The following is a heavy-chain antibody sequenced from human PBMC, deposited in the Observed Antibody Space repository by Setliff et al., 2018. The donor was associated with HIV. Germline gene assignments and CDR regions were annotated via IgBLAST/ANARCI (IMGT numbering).Heavy chain of an antibody. CDR1: GYTFTNYA. Sequence: ASVKVSCKTSGYTFTNYAMHWVRQAPGQSLEWIGWINTATGDTKYSERFRDRITIFRDTSANTAYVDLGSLRSEDTAVYYCARQRNSGTFYYSYYYMDVWGKGTTVTVSS. V-gene: IGHV1-3*04. CDR3: ARQRNSGTFYYSYYYMDV. D-gene: IGHD1-26*01. J-gene: IGHJ6*03. CDR2: INTATGDT.